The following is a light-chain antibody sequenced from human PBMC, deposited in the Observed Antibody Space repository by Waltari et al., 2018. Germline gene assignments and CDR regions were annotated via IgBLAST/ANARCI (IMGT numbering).Light chain of an antibody. CDR1: QSISTS. J-gene: IGKJ2*01. V-gene: IGKV1-39*01. CDR2: VAS. CDR3: QQSYTTAYT. Sequence: IQMTQSPSSLSASVGDRVTITCRSIQSISTSLNWYQQIPGKAPKLLIYVASTLQSGVPSRFSGSGSGTDFSLTISSLQPEDFATYYCQQSYTTAYTFGQGTKLEIK.